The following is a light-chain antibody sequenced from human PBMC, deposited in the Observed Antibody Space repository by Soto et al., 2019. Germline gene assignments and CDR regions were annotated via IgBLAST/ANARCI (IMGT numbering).Light chain of an antibody. CDR1: QSVSSSY. J-gene: IGKJ1*01. CDR3: QQYGSFWT. Sequence: DIVLTQSPCTLSLSPGERATLSCRASQSVSSSYLAWYQQKPGQAPRLLIYGASSRATGIPDRFSSSGSGTDFIPTISRLEPEDFAVYYCQQYGSFWTFGQGTKVDI. CDR2: GAS. V-gene: IGKV3-20*01.